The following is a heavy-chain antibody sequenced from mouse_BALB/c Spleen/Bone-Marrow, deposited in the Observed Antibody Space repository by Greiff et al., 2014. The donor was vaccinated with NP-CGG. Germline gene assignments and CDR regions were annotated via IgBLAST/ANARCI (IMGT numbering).Heavy chain of an antibody. Sequence: LQESGAELVRPGTSVKVSCKASGYAFTNYLIEWVKQRPGQGLEWFGVINPGSGGTNYNEKFKGKATLTADKSSSTAYMQLSSLTSNDSAVYFCARQLGPPYAMDYWGQGTSVTVSS. CDR1: GYAFTNYL. CDR3: ARQLGPPYAMDY. D-gene: IGHD3-1*01. CDR2: INPGSGGT. J-gene: IGHJ4*01. V-gene: IGHV1-54*01.